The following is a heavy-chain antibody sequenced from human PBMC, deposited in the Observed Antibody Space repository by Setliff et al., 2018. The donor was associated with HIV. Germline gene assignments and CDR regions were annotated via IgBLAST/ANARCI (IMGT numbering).Heavy chain of an antibody. J-gene: IGHJ5*02. V-gene: IGHV4-61*10. CDR3: ARQSIAVAGTDWFDP. CDR2: ILFSGDT. CDR1: GGSISSGTYY. Sequence: SETLSLTCTVSGGSISSGTYYWSWIRQPAGKGLEWIGYILFSGDTNYSPSLKSRISMSVDTSKNQVSLNLTSVTAADSAVYYCARQSIAVAGTDWFDPWGQGTLVTV. D-gene: IGHD6-19*01.